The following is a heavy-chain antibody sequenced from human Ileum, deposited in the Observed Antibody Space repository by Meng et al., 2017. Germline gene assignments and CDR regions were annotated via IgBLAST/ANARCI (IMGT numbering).Heavy chain of an antibody. J-gene: IGHJ4*02. CDR2: IKQDGSEK. CDR3: AAGYSSGWYPPQPYYFDY. Sequence: GESLKISCAASGFTFSSYWMSWVRQAPGKGLEWVANIKQDGSEKYYVDSVKGRFTISRDNAKNSLYLQMNSLRAEDTAVYYCAAGYSSGWYPPQPYYFDYWGQGTLVTGAS. D-gene: IGHD6-19*01. V-gene: IGHV3-7*01. CDR1: GFTFSSYW.